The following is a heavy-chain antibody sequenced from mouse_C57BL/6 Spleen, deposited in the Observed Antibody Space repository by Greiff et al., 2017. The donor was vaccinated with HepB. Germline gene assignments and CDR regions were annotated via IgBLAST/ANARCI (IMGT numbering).Heavy chain of an antibody. CDR3: ARSGIKYFDY. J-gene: IGHJ2*01. V-gene: IGHV5-4*03. Sequence: EVKLVESGGGLVKPGGSLKLSCAASGFTFSSYAMSWVRQTPEKRLEWVATISDGGSYTYYPDNVKGRFTISRDKAKNNLYLQMSHLKSEDTAMYYCARSGIKYFDYWGQGTTLTVSS. D-gene: IGHD1-1*01. CDR2: ISDGGSYT. CDR1: GFTFSSYA.